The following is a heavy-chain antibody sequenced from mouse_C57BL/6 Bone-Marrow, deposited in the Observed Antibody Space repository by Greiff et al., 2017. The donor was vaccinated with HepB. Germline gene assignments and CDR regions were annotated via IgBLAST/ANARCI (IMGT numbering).Heavy chain of an antibody. D-gene: IGHD1-1*01. CDR1: GFTFSSYA. J-gene: IGHJ4*01. CDR3: ASKAQFTTVVAPYAMDY. CDR2: ISDGGSYT. Sequence: EVKLQESGGGLVKPGGSLKLSCAASGFTFSSYAMSWVRQTPEKRLEWVATISDGGSYTDYPDNVKGRFTISRDNAKNNLYLQMSHLKSEDTAMYYCASKAQFTTVVAPYAMDYWGQGTSVTVSS. V-gene: IGHV5-4*03.